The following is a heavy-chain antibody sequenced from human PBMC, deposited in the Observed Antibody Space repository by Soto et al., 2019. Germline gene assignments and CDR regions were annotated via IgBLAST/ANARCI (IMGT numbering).Heavy chain of an antibody. J-gene: IGHJ4*02. V-gene: IGHV4-59*08. CDR3: ARAFAIDWYTHYFDC. CDR2: ISYSGAT. CDR1: GASISGYH. D-gene: IGHD3-9*01. Sequence: QVQLQESGPGLVKPSETLSLTCTVSGASISGYHWSWLRQFPGKGLECLGYISYSGATNDNPSLNSRATMAIGPSTNQFALQLTSVTAADTAVYYCARAFAIDWYTHYFDCWGRGPLVTVSS.